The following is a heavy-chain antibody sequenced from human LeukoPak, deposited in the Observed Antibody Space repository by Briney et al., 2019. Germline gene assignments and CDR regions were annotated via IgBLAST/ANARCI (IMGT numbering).Heavy chain of an antibody. CDR2: INTNSDGA. V-gene: IGHV1-2*02. CDR3: ARGRDELDY. D-gene: IGHD1-1*01. Sequence: GASVQVSCNASGYSFTSYYMYWVRRAPGQGLEWMGWINTNSDGANYAQKFQIRVTMARDRSISTAYMELSRLRSDDTAVYYCARGRDELDYWGQGTLVTVSS. J-gene: IGHJ4*02. CDR1: GYSFTSYY.